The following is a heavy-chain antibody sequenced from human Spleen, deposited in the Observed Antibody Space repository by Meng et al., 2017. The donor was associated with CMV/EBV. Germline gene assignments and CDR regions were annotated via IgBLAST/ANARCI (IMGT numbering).Heavy chain of an antibody. CDR1: GYTFTSYG. CDR3: ARELSNHGFHYYYYYGMDV. J-gene: IGHJ6*02. Sequence: ASVKVSCKASGYTFTSYGISWVRQAPGQGLEWMGWISGDNGNTNHARKVQGRVTLTTDTSTSTAYMELRSLTSDDTAVYYCARELSNHGFHYYYYYGMDVWGQGTTVTVSS. V-gene: IGHV1-18*01. CDR2: ISGDNGNT. D-gene: IGHD4-11*01.